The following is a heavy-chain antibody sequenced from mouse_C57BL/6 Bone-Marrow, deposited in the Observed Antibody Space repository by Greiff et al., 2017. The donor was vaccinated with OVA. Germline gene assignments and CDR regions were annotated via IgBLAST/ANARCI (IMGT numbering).Heavy chain of an antibody. Sequence: QVQLQQSDAELVKPGASVKISCKVSGYTFTDHTIHWMKQRPEQGLEWIGYIYPRDGSTKYNEKFKGKAKLTADKSSSTAYMQLNSLTSEDSAVYFCASVYYGNYDYAMDYWGQGTSVTVSS. D-gene: IGHD2-1*01. J-gene: IGHJ4*01. CDR2: IYPRDGST. V-gene: IGHV1-78*01. CDR3: ASVYYGNYDYAMDY. CDR1: GYTFTDHT.